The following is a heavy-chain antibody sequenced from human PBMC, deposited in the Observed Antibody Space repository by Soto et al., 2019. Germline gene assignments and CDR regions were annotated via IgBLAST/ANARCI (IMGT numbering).Heavy chain of an antibody. CDR2: IKSKTDGGTT. D-gene: IGHD3-3*01. Sequence: EVQLVESGGGLVKPGGPLRLSCAASGFTFSNAWMNWVRQAPGKGLEWVGRIKSKTDGGTTDYAAPVKGRFTISRDDSKNTLYLQMNSLKTEDTAVYYCTTDGGLRFLEWFRYYFDYWGQGTLVTVSS. V-gene: IGHV3-15*07. CDR3: TTDGGLRFLEWFRYYFDY. J-gene: IGHJ4*02. CDR1: GFTFSNAW.